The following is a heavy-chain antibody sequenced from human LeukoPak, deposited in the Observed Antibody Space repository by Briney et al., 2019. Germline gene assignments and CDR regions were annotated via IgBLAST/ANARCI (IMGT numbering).Heavy chain of an antibody. J-gene: IGHJ4*02. CDR3: AKFSGGYYDGSGYPLDY. Sequence: GGPLPHSRAASGFTYSSYLMSRVRPAPGKGLEWVSTISGRDGSTKYADSVKGRFTITRDNSKNTVNLQMNSLRAVDTAVYYCAKFSGGYYDGSGYPLDYWGQGTVVTVS. CDR2: ISGRDGST. V-gene: IGHV3-23*01. CDR1: GFTYSSYL. D-gene: IGHD3-22*01.